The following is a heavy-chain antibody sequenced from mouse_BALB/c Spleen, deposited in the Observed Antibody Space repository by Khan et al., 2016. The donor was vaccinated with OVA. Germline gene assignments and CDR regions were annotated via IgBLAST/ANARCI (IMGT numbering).Heavy chain of an antibody. CDR3: ARNGDYVHWYFDV. Sequence: QVQLKQPGPGLVQPSQSLSITCTVSGFSLSSYGVHWVRQSPGQGLEWLGVIWSGGSTDYNAAFISRLSISKDNSKSQVFFKMNSLQANDTAIYYCARNGDYVHWYFDVWGAGTTVTVSS. V-gene: IGHV2-2*02. CDR1: GFSLSSYG. CDR2: IWSGGST. J-gene: IGHJ1*01. D-gene: IGHD2-13*01.